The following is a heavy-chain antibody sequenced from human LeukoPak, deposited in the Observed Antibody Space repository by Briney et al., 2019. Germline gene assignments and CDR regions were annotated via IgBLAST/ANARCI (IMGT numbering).Heavy chain of an antibody. J-gene: IGHJ3*02. CDR2: IYYSGST. CDR1: DGSISSGGYY. V-gene: IGHV4-31*03. Sequence: SETLSLTCTVSDGSISSGGYYWSWIRQHPGKSLEWIGNIYYSGSTYYNPSLKSRVTISVDTSKNKFSLKLSSVTAADTAAYYCARGLPGAFDIWGQGTMVTVSS. CDR3: ARGLPGAFDI.